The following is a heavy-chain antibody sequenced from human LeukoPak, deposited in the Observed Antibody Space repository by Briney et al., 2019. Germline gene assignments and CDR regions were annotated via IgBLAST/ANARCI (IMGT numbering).Heavy chain of an antibody. J-gene: IGHJ3*02. CDR2: ISHSGST. D-gene: IGHD3-10*02. V-gene: IGHV4-4*02. CDR1: GGSISSSNW. CDR3: ARGDVDPYAFDI. Sequence: PSETLSLTCAVSGGSISSSNWWSWVRQPPGKGLEWIGEISHSGSTNYNPSLKSRVTISVDTSKNQFSLKLSSVTAADTAVYYCARGDVDPYAFDIWGQGTMVTVSS.